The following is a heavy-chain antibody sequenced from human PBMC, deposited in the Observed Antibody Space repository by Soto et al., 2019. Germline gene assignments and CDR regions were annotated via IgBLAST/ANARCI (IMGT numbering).Heavy chain of an antibody. CDR2: IYPGDSDT. V-gene: IGHV5-51*01. CDR1: GYSFTSYW. J-gene: IGHJ5*02. CDR3: ARGGYCISTNCPNNWFDT. D-gene: IGHD2-2*03. Sequence: PGESLKISCKGSGYSFTSYWIGWVRQMPGKGLEWMGIIYPGDSDTRYSPSFQGQVTISADKSIRTAYVQWSSLKASDSAMYYCARGGYCISTNCPNNWFDTWGQGTLVTVSS.